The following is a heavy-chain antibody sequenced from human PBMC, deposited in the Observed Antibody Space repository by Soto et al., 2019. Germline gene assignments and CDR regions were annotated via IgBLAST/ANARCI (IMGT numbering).Heavy chain of an antibody. J-gene: IGHJ6*02. V-gene: IGHV1-69*01. CDR1: GGTFSSYA. Sequence: SVKVSCKASGGTFSSYAISWVRQAPGQGLEWMGGIIPIFGTANYAQKFQGRVTITADESTSTAYMELSSLRSEDTAVYYCAGEDYYGSGSYFRTSYYYGMDVWGQGTTVTVSS. D-gene: IGHD3-10*01. CDR2: IIPIFGTA. CDR3: AGEDYYGSGSYFRTSYYYGMDV.